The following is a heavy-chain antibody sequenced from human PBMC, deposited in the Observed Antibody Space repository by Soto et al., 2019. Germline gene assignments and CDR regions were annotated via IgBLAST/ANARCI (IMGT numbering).Heavy chain of an antibody. V-gene: IGHV1-8*01. CDR2: MNPKSGNT. D-gene: IGHD2-2*01. CDR1: GYTLSNYD. Sequence: ASVKVSCKASGYTLSNYDINWVRQAAGQGLEWMGWMNPKSGNTGYAQNFQGRVTMTRNTSISTAYMELSSLTSEDTAVYYCERGWEVPSATVDYWGQGTLVTVSS. J-gene: IGHJ4*02. CDR3: ERGWEVPSATVDY.